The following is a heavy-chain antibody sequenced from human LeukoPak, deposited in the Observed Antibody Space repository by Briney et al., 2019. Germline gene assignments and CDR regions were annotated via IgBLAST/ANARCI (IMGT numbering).Heavy chain of an antibody. V-gene: IGHV3-66*01. CDR2: IYSAGGT. D-gene: IGHD1-14*01. J-gene: IGHJ6*02. CDR3: ASAGPGIIAYYYYGMDV. Sequence: GGSLRLSCAASGFTFSSYSMTWVRQAPGKGLQWVSFIYSAGGTYYADSVKGRFTISRDISKNTLYLQMNSLRADDTAIYYCASAGPGIIAYYYYGMDVWGQGTTVTVSS. CDR1: GFTFSSYS.